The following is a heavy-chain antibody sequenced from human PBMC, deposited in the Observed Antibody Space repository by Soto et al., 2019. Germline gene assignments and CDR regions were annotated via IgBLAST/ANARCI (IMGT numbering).Heavy chain of an antibody. Sequence: GSLRLSCSSSGFTFNIYAMTWVRQAPGKGLEWVSTTGATGRTTYYSDAVKGRSTVSRDNSKNTLDLQMSNLRAEDTAVYYCATVHNTSRSFDYWGQGTLVTVSS. CDR2: TGATGRTT. V-gene: IGHV3-23*01. CDR1: GFTFNIYA. CDR3: ATVHNTSRSFDY. D-gene: IGHD1-20*01. J-gene: IGHJ4*02.